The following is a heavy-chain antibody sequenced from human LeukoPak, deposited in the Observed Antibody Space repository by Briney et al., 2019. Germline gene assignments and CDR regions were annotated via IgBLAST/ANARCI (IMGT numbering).Heavy chain of an antibody. Sequence: SETLSLTCAVYGGSFRGYYWSWIRQPPGKGLEWIGEINHSGSTNYNPPLKSRVTISLDTSMKQFSLKLNSVTAADTAVYYRASTERCSTTCPLDYWGQGTLVTVSS. CDR1: GGSFRGYY. V-gene: IGHV4-34*01. CDR2: INHSGST. J-gene: IGHJ4*02. CDR3: ASTERCSTTCPLDY. D-gene: IGHD2-2*01.